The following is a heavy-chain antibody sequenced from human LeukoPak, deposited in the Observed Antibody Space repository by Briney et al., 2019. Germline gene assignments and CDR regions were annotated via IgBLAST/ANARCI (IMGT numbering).Heavy chain of an antibody. CDR2: ISSNGGST. J-gene: IGHJ6*03. CDR3: ARGSSSSEYYYYYMDV. D-gene: IGHD6-6*01. Sequence: GGSLRLSCAASGFTFSSYAMHWVRQAPGKGLEYVSAISSNGGSTYYANSVKGRFTISRDNPKNTLYLQMGSLRAEDMAVYYCARGSSSSEYYYYYMDVWGKGTTVTVPS. CDR1: GFTFSSYA. V-gene: IGHV3-64*01.